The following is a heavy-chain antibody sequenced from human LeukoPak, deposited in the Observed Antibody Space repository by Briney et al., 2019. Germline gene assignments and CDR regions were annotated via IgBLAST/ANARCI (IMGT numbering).Heavy chain of an antibody. D-gene: IGHD1-7*01. CDR1: GYTFTSYA. CDR2: INTNTGNP. CDR3: ARAMYKAGTTLSWFDP. Sequence: GASVKVSCKASGYTFTSYAMNWVRQVPGQGLEWMGWINTNTGNPTYAQGFTGRFVFSLDASVSTAYLQISSLKAEDTAVYYCARAMYKAGTTLSWFDPWGQGTLVTVSS. V-gene: IGHV7-4-1*02. J-gene: IGHJ5*02.